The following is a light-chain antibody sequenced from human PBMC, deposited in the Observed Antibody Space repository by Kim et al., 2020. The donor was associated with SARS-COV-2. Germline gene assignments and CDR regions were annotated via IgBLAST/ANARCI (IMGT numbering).Light chain of an antibody. Sequence: ASVGDRVTITCRASQDISSWLAWYQQKPGIAPKLLIYGASSLQSGVPSRFCGSGSGTDFTLTISSLQPEDFATYSCQQTNSFPLTFGGGTKVDIK. CDR2: GAS. J-gene: IGKJ4*01. CDR1: QDISSW. CDR3: QQTNSFPLT. V-gene: IGKV1D-12*01.